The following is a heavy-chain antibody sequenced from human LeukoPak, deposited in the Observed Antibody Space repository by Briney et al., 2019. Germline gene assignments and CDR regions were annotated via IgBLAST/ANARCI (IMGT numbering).Heavy chain of an antibody. J-gene: IGHJ4*02. D-gene: IGHD6-19*01. Sequence: GGSLRLSCAASGFTFSSYGMHWVRQAPGKGLEWVAVISYDRSNKYYADSVKGRFTISRDNSKNTLYLQMNSLRAEDTAVYYCAKSYSSGWPTPFDYWGQGTLVTVSS. V-gene: IGHV3-30*18. CDR2: ISYDRSNK. CDR1: GFTFSSYG. CDR3: AKSYSSGWPTPFDY.